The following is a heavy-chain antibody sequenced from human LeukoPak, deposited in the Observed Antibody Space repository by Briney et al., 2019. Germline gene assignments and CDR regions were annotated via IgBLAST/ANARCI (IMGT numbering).Heavy chain of an antibody. CDR3: AKRGVVIRVILVGFHKEAYYFDS. CDR1: GITLSNYG. V-gene: IGHV3-23*01. Sequence: AGGSLRLSCAVSGITLSNYGMSWVRQAPGKGLEWAAGISGSGGRTNYADAVKGRFTISRDNARNTLFLQMNSLRVEDTAVYFCAKRGVVIRVILVGFHKEAYYFDSWGQGALVTVSS. CDR2: ISGSGGRT. D-gene: IGHD3-22*01. J-gene: IGHJ4*02.